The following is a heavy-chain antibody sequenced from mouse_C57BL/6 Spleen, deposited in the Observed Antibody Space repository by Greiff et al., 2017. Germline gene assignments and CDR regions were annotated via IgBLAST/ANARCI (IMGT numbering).Heavy chain of an antibody. Sequence: QVQLQQPGAELVKPGASVKMSCKASGYTFTSYWITWVKQRPGQALEWIGDIYPGSGSTNYNEKFKSKATLTVATSSSTAYMQLSSLPSEDSAVSYCARGYLNYSMDYWGQGTSVTVSS. CDR1: GYTFTSYW. CDR2: IYPGSGST. CDR3: ARGYLNYSMDY. J-gene: IGHJ4*01. V-gene: IGHV1-55*01. D-gene: IGHD1-2*01.